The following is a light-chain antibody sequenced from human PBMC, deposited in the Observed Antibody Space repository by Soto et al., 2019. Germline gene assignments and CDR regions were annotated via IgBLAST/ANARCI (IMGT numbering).Light chain of an antibody. CDR2: TAS. CDR1: QYVGSF. CDR3: QQSSRSPLT. J-gene: IGKJ4*01. V-gene: IGKV1-39*01. Sequence: DILLTQSPSSLSASVGDTVTITCRASQYVGSFLNWYQQKPGEGPRLLISTASHWEGGLQSRFSGTGSGTDFFLTITRVQPEDSATYYCQQSSRSPLTFGGGTKVEIK.